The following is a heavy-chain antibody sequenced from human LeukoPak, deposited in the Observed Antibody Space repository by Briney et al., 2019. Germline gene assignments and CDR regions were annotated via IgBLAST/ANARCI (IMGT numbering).Heavy chain of an antibody. CDR3: ASLLQAAAPDWFDP. CDR2: ISYDGSNE. V-gene: IGHV3-30*04. Sequence: PGGSLRLSCAASGFTFSSYVMHWVRQAPGKGLEWVAIISYDGSNEYYADSVKGRFTISRDNSKNTLYLQMNSLRVEDMAVYYCASLLQAAAPDWFDPWGQGTLVTVSS. J-gene: IGHJ5*02. CDR1: GFTFSSYV. D-gene: IGHD6-13*01.